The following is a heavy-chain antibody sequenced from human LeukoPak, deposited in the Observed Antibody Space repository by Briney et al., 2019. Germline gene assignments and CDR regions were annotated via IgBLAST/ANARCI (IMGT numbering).Heavy chain of an antibody. CDR3: AREDCSSVRCYGASDY. V-gene: IGHV3-69-1*01. D-gene: IGHD2-2*01. CDR1: GFTFISYA. J-gene: IGHJ4*02. CDR2: ISSGKHM. Sequence: PGGSLRLSCVASGFTFISYAMNWVRQAAGKGLEWVSSISSGKHMYYADSVKGRFTISRDNAKNSLSLQMNSLRGEDTAVYYCAREDCSSVRCYGASDYWGQGTLVTVSS.